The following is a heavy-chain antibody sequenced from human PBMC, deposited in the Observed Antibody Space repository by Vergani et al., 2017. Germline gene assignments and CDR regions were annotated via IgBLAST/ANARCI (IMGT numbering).Heavy chain of an antibody. V-gene: IGHV3-23*01. Sequence: QLLESGGGLIQPGGSLRLSCAASGFTFNSYAMTWVRQAPGKGVEWVSGINNNGGSTYYADSGKGRFTISRDNSKNTLYLQMTDLRAEDTATYYCAKVCGSTSCPYGGGAFDVWGQGTMVTVSS. D-gene: IGHD2-2*01. J-gene: IGHJ3*01. CDR3: AKVCGSTSCPYGGGAFDV. CDR1: GFTFNSYA. CDR2: INNNGGST.